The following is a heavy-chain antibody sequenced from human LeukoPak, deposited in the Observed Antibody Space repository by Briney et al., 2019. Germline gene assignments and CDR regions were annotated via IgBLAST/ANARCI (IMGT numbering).Heavy chain of an antibody. J-gene: IGHJ6*04. CDR3: VRGLGDV. CDR2: INNDGTLV. D-gene: IGHD4-11*01. V-gene: IGHV3-74*01. Sequence: GGSLRLSCSASGFVFRNYWMRWVRQAPGKGPVWVSRINNDGTLVTYADSVKGRFTISRDSAKDTVFLQMNSLRVEDTAVYYCVRGLGDVWGKGTLVTVSS. CDR1: GFVFRNYW.